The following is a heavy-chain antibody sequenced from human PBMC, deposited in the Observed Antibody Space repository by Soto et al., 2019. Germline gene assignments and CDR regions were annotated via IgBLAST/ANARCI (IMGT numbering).Heavy chain of an antibody. CDR1: GFSITNTW. CDR2: VKSKADGGTA. Sequence: EVQLVESGGGLVQPGGSLRLSCAASGFSITNTWMHWVRQAPGKGLEWVGRVKSKADGGTADYAAPVNGRFTVSRDDSKNTQYLQINSLKMEDTSVYYCNSYPDFWGGHTPLWGQGTVVTVSS. J-gene: IGHJ4*02. CDR3: NSYPDFWGGHTPL. D-gene: IGHD3-3*01. V-gene: IGHV3-15*07.